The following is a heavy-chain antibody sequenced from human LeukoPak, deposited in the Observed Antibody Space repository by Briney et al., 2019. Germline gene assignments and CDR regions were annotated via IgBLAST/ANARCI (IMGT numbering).Heavy chain of an antibody. CDR3: AKEGYASSWYRFDY. J-gene: IGHJ4*02. V-gene: IGHV3-23*01. D-gene: IGHD6-13*01. Sequence: QPGGSVRLSCAASGFTFSSYAMSWVRQAPGKGLEWVSGISGSGSSTYYADSVKGRFNISRDNSKNMVYLQMNRLRADDTAVYHCAKEGYASSWYRFDYWGQGTLVTVSS. CDR1: GFTFSSYA. CDR2: ISGSGSST.